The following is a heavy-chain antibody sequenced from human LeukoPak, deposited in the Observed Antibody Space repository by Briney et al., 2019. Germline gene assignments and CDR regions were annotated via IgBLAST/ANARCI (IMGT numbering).Heavy chain of an antibody. Sequence: PGGSLRLSCAASGFTFSDYYMSWIGQAPGKGLEWVSYISSSGSTIYYADSVKGRFTISRDNAKNSLYLQMNSLRAEDTAVYYCARDPRRAQYQLPMYNWFDPWGQGTLVTVSS. CDR1: GFTFSDYY. CDR3: ARDPRRAQYQLPMYNWFDP. V-gene: IGHV3-11*01. D-gene: IGHD2-2*01. CDR2: ISSSGSTI. J-gene: IGHJ5*02.